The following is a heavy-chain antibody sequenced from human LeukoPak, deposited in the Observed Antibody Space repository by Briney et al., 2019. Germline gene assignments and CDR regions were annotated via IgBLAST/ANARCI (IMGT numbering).Heavy chain of an antibody. J-gene: IGHJ3*02. CDR2: INHSGST. D-gene: IGHD3-22*01. CDR3: AREDVQWFDAFDI. V-gene: IGHV4-34*01. Sequence: SETLSLTCAVYGGSFSGYYWSWIRQPPGKGLEWIGEINHSGSTNYNPSLKSRVTISVDTSKNQFSLKLSSVTAADTAVYYCAREDVQWFDAFDIWSQGTMVTVSS. CDR1: GGSFSGYY.